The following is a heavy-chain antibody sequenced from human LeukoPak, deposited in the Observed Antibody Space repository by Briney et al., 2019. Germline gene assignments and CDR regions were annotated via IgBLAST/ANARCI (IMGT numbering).Heavy chain of an antibody. Sequence: SETLSLTCTVSGGSISSYYWSWIRQPPGKGLEWIGYIYYSGSTYYNPSLKSRVTISVDTSKNQFSLKLSSVTAADTAVYYCARVARNYDILTGYSLIGGYYMDVWGKGTTVTVSS. CDR2: IYYSGST. V-gene: IGHV4-59*12. D-gene: IGHD3-9*01. CDR3: ARVARNYDILTGYSLIGGYYMDV. J-gene: IGHJ6*03. CDR1: GGSISSYY.